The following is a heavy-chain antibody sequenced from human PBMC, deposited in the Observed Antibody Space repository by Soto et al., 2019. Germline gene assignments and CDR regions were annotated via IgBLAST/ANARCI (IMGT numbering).Heavy chain of an antibody. J-gene: IGHJ4*02. CDR3: ARVIDGVTVTTGRYYFDY. CDR1: GGSISSGDYY. D-gene: IGHD4-17*01. Sequence: PSETLSLTCTVSGGSISSGDYYWSWIRQPPGKGLEWIGYIYYSGSTYYNPPLKSRVTISVDTSKNQFSLKLSSVTAADTAVYYCARVIDGVTVTTGRYYFDYWGQGTLVTVSS. CDR2: IYYSGST. V-gene: IGHV4-30-4*01.